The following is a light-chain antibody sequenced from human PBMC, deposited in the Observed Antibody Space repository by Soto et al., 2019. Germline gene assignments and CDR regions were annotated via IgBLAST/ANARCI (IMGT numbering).Light chain of an antibody. CDR2: EVS. CDR3: NSYAGSNNLV. V-gene: IGLV2-8*01. J-gene: IGLJ2*01. CDR1: SSDVGGYNY. Sequence: QSALTQPPSASGSPGQSVTISCTGTSSDVGGYNYVSWYQQHPGKAPKLIIYEVSQRPSGVPDRFSGSKSGNTASLTVSGLQAEDEAHYYCNSYAGSNNLVFGGGTKLTVL.